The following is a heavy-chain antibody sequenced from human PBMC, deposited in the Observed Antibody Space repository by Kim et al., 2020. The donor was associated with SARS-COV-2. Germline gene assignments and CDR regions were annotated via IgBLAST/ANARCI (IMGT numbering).Heavy chain of an antibody. J-gene: IGHJ4*02. CDR3: ARSPLDYTFDY. Sequence: SETLSLTCAVYGGSFSGYYWSWIRQPPGKGLEWIGEINHSGSTNYNPSLKSRVTISVDTSKNQFSLKLSSVTAADTAVYYCARSPLDYTFDYWGQGTLVTVSS. CDR2: INHSGST. CDR1: GGSFSGYY. D-gene: IGHD4-4*01. V-gene: IGHV4-34*01.